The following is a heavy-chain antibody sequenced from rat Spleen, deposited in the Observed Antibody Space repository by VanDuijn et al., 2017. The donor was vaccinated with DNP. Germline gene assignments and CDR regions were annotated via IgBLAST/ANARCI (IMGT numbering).Heavy chain of an antibody. CDR1: GFTFSFYG. CDR3: AREGDYYDGSYVDALDA. D-gene: IGHD1-12*02. Sequence: EVQLVESGGGLVQPGRSLKLSCAASGFTFSFYGMAWVRQAPKKGLEWVASISASGGSTSYRDSVRGRFTISRDIPKSTLYLQMDSLRSEDSATYYCAREGDYYDGSYVDALDAWGQGTSVTVSS. J-gene: IGHJ4*01. CDR2: ISASGGST. V-gene: IGHV5S23*01.